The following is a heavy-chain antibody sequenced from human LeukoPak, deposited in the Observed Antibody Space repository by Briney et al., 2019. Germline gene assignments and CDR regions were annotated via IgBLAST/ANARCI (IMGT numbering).Heavy chain of an antibody. D-gene: IGHD6-6*01. CDR1: GFTFSSYA. V-gene: IGHV3-23*01. Sequence: GGSLRLSCAASGFTFSSYAMSWVRQAPGKGLEWVSVISGSGGSTYYADSVKGRFTISRDNAKNSLYLQMNSLRAEDTAVYYCARAGRYSSSPVDYWGQGTLVTVSS. J-gene: IGHJ4*02. CDR2: ISGSGGST. CDR3: ARAGRYSSSPVDY.